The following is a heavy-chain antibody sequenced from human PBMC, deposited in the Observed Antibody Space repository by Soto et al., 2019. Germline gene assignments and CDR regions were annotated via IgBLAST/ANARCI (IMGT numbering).Heavy chain of an antibody. D-gene: IGHD3-9*01. V-gene: IGHV3-30-3*01. CDR2: ISYDGSNK. J-gene: IGHJ6*02. CDR3: ARSEVLRYFDRSDYYGMDV. CDR1: GFTFSSYA. Sequence: GGSLRLSCAASGFTFSSYAMHWVRQAPGKGLEWVAVISYDGSNKYYADSVKGRFTISRDNSKNTLYLQMNSLRAEDTAVYYCARSEVLRYFDRSDYYGMDVWGQGTTVTVSS.